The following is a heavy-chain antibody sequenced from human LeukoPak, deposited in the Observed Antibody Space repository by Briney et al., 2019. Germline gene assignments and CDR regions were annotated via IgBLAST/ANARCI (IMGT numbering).Heavy chain of an antibody. V-gene: IGHV1-69*05. D-gene: IGHD5-18*01. J-gene: IGHJ4*02. CDR1: GGTFSSYA. Sequence: SVKVSCKASGGTFSSYAISWVRQAPGQGLEWMGRIIPIFGTANYAQKFQGRVTITTDESTSTAYMELSSLRSEDTAVYYCAREGYSYGNYFDYLGQGTLVTVSS. CDR2: IIPIFGTA. CDR3: AREGYSYGNYFDY.